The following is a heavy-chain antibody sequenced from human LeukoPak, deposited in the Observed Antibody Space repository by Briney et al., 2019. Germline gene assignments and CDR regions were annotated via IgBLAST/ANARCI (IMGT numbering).Heavy chain of an antibody. V-gene: IGHV4-38-2*02. CDR2: IYHSGST. D-gene: IGHD2-2*01. J-gene: IGHJ4*02. CDR1: GYSISSGYY. Sequence: SETLSLTCTVSGYSISSGYYWGWIRQPPGKGLEWIGTIYHSGSTYYNPSLKSRVTISVDTSKNQFSLKLTSVTAADTAVYYCARVRGYCSSTISYRYYFDYCGQGTLVTVSS. CDR3: ARVRGYCSSTISYRYYFDY.